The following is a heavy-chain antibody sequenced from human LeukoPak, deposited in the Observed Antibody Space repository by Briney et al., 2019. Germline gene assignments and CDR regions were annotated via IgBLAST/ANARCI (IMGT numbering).Heavy chain of an antibody. CDR2: ISPDGNGI. CDR3: ARAERGFGVTIPDY. V-gene: IGHV3-30-3*01. Sequence: GGSLRLSCAASGFTFSSNPMHWVRQAPGKGLEWVAVISPDGNGIRYAASVKGRFTISRDNSKNMLYLQMNSLRDEDTALYYCARAERGFGVTIPDYWGQGTLVTVSS. J-gene: IGHJ4*02. CDR1: GFTFSSNP. D-gene: IGHD2-2*02.